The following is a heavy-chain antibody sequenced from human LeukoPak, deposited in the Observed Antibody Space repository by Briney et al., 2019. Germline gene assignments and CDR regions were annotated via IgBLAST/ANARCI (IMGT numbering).Heavy chain of an antibody. CDR2: INHSGST. J-gene: IGHJ5*02. V-gene: IGHV4-34*01. CDR1: GGSFSGYY. Sequence: SETLSLTCAVYGGSFSGYYWSWIRQSPGKGLEWIGEINHSGSTTYNPSLKSRVTISLDTSKNQFSLKLSSVTAADTAVYYCARHVRKRGIAVAGTPGWFDPWGQGTLVTVSS. D-gene: IGHD6-19*01. CDR3: ARHVRKRGIAVAGTPGWFDP.